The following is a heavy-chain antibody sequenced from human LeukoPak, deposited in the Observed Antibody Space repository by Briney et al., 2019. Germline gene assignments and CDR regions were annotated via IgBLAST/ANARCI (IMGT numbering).Heavy chain of an antibody. D-gene: IGHD5-24*01. V-gene: IGHV4-39*01. CDR2: IYYSGST. J-gene: IGHJ4*02. CDR1: GGSISSSSYY. Sequence: SETLSLTCTVSGGSISSSSYYWGWIRQPPGKGLEWIGSIYYSGSTYYNPSLKSRVTISVDTSKNQFSLKLSSVTAADTAVYYCARLRDGYNYVGHWGQGTLVTVSS. CDR3: ARLRDGYNYVGH.